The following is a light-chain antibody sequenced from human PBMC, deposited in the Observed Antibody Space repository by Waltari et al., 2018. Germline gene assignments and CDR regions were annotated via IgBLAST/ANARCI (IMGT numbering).Light chain of an antibody. J-gene: IGKJ1*01. CDR1: QSVLYSSNNKNY. Sequence: DIVMTQSSDSLAVSLGERATINCKSSQSVLYSSNNKNYLAWYQQKPGQPPKLLIYWASNRESGVPDRFSGSGSGTDFTLTISSLQAEDVGVYYCQQDYSTPRTFGQGTKVEIK. V-gene: IGKV4-1*01. CDR3: QQDYSTPRT. CDR2: WAS.